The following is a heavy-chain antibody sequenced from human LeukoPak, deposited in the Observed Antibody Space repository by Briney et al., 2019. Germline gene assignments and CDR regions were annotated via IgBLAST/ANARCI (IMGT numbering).Heavy chain of an antibody. CDR3: ARAFSWLDAFDI. CDR1: GGSISSYY. Sequence: PSETLSLTCTVSGGSISSYYWSWIRQPPGKGLEWIGYIYYSGSTNYNPSLKSRVTISVDTSKNQFSLKLSSVTAADTAVYYCARAFSWLDAFDIGGQGTMVTVS. V-gene: IGHV4-59*08. CDR2: IYYSGST. J-gene: IGHJ3*02. D-gene: IGHD2-15*01.